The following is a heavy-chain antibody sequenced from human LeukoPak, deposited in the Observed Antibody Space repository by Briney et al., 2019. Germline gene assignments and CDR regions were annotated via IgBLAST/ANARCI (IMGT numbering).Heavy chain of an antibody. CDR3: AKASGYDYYFDY. D-gene: IGHD5-12*01. Sequence: GGSLRLSCAASGFTFSSYGVHWVRQAPGKGLEWVAVISYDGSNKYYGDSVKGRFTISRDNSKNTLYLQMNSLRAEDTAVYFCAKASGYDYYFDYWGQGTLVTVSS. J-gene: IGHJ4*02. CDR2: ISYDGSNK. V-gene: IGHV3-30*18. CDR1: GFTFSSYG.